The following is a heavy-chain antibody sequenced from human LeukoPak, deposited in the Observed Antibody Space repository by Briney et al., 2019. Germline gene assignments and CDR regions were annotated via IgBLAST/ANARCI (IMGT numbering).Heavy chain of an antibody. Sequence: PGGSRRLSCAASGLAFGASLIPWFGQASGRGLSWVARIRSRTNNYATAYAASVRGRFTISRDDSKKTAFLQMNSLKTEDTAVYYCTRFYDTSLDYWGQGTLVTVSP. CDR2: IRSRTNNYAT. J-gene: IGHJ4*02. D-gene: IGHD2/OR15-2a*01. CDR1: GLAFGASL. V-gene: IGHV3-73*01. CDR3: TRFYDTSLDY.